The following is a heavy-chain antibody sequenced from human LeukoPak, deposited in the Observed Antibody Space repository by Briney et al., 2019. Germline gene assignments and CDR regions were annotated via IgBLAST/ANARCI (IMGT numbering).Heavy chain of an antibody. J-gene: IGHJ4*02. Sequence: SETLSLTCTVSGGSISSTSYYWGWIRQPPGKGLEWIGSIFYSGSPYYNPSLKSRVTISVDTSKNQFSLKPTTVTAADTAMYYCARLKGVPAADYWGQGTLVTVSS. D-gene: IGHD2-2*01. CDR2: IFYSGSP. CDR3: ARLKGVPAADY. V-gene: IGHV4-39*01. CDR1: GGSISSTSYY.